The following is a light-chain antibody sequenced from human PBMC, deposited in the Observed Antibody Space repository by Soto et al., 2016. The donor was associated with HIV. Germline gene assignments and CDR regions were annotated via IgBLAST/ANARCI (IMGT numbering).Light chain of an antibody. V-gene: IGKV1-6*01. J-gene: IGKJ2*01. CDR1: QGIRNE. CDR3: LQDYNYPYT. CDR2: AAS. Sequence: AIQMTQSPSSLSASVGDRVTITYRASQGIRNESGWYQQKPGKAPKLLIYAASSLGSGVPLRFSGSGSGTDFTLTISSLQPEDSASYFCLQDYNYPYTFGQGTKLEIK.